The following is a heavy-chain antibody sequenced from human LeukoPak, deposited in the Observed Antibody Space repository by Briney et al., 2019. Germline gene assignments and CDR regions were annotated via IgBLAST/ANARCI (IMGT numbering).Heavy chain of an antibody. CDR1: GFTFSTYE. CDR3: ARETADCGGDCFDY. D-gene: IGHD2-21*01. Sequence: LGGSLRLSCAASGFTFSTYEFNWVRQAPGKGLEWVSYIGVGFGNIYYAESVRGRFTSSRDNAKNSVFLQLNSLSAEDTAVYYCARETADCGGDCFDYWGQGTLVTVSS. J-gene: IGHJ4*02. CDR2: IGVGFGNI. V-gene: IGHV3-48*03.